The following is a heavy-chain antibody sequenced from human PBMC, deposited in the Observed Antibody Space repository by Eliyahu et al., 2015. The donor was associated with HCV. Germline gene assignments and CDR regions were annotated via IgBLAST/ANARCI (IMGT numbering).Heavy chain of an antibody. CDR1: GFXFSXYA. J-gene: IGHJ4*02. V-gene: IGHV3-23*01. CDR3: AKDTGSGYYYDFDY. Sequence: EVQLLESXXGLVQPGGSLXXSCAASGFXFSXYAISXVRQAPGKGLEWVSAISGSGGSTYYADSVKGRFTISRDNSKNTLYLQMNSLRAEDTAVYYCAKDTGSGYYYDFDYWGQGTLVTVSS. CDR2: ISGSGGST. D-gene: IGHD3-22*01.